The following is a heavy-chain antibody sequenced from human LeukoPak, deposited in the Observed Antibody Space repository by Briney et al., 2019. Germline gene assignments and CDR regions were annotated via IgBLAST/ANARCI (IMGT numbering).Heavy chain of an antibody. J-gene: IGHJ4*02. CDR2: IWYDGSNK. CDR1: GFTFSSYA. V-gene: IGHV3-33*08. CDR3: AREYDSSSPFDY. Sequence: SLRLSCAASGFTFSSYAMHWVRQAPGKGLEWVAVIWYDGSNKYYADSVKGRFTISRDNSKNTLYLQMNSLRAEDTAVYYCAREYDSSSPFDYWGQGTLVTVSS. D-gene: IGHD3-22*01.